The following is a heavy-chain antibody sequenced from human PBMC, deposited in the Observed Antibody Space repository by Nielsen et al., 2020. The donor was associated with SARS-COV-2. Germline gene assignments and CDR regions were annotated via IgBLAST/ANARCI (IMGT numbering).Heavy chain of an antibody. CDR3: ARDSTSSWYDQHYYYCYGMDV. D-gene: IGHD6-13*01. V-gene: IGHV3-21*01. Sequence: VRQMPGKGLEWVSSISSSSSYIYYADSVKGRFTISRDNAKNSLYLQMNSLRAEDTAVYYCARDSTSSWYDQHYYYCYGMDVWGQGTTVTVSS. J-gene: IGHJ6*02. CDR2: ISSSSSYI.